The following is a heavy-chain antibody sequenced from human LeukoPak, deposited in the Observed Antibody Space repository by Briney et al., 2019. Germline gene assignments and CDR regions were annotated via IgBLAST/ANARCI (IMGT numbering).Heavy chain of an antibody. CDR2: ISVYNGYT. V-gene: IGHV1-18*01. Sequence: ASVKVSCKASGYTFTSYHINWVRQAPGQGLEWMGWISVYNGYTEFAQKFQGRVTKTTDTSTRTTYMELRGLRSDDTAVYYCARDSGWELKQYYFDHWGQGTLVTVSS. CDR3: ARDSGWELKQYYFDH. D-gene: IGHD1-26*01. J-gene: IGHJ4*02. CDR1: GYTFTSYH.